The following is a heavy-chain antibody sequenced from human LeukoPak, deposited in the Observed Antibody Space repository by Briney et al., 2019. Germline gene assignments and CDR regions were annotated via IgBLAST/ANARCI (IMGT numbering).Heavy chain of an antibody. CDR1: GFTFSSYA. CDR2: ISGIVSST. Sequence: PGGSLRLXCAASGFTFSSYAMSWVRQAPGKGLEWVSTISGIVSSTYYADSVKGRFTISRDNSKNTLYLQMNSLRAEDTAVYYCTKDHYYDSSGNFDYWGQGILVTVSS. V-gene: IGHV3-23*01. D-gene: IGHD3-22*01. J-gene: IGHJ4*02. CDR3: TKDHYYDSSGNFDY.